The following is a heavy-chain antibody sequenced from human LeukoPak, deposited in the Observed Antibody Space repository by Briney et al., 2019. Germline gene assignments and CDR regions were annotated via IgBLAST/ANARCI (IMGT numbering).Heavy chain of an antibody. CDR1: GFTFRNYY. Sequence: GGSLRLSCAASGFTFRNYYMSWIRQAPGKGLEWISHISSSGSTIYYADFLRGRFTISRDNAKNSVYLQMNSLRAEDTAVYYCARASGVSVPAGYWGQGTLVTVSS. CDR2: ISSSGSTI. CDR3: ARASGVSVPAGY. D-gene: IGHD2-8*01. V-gene: IGHV3-11*04. J-gene: IGHJ4*02.